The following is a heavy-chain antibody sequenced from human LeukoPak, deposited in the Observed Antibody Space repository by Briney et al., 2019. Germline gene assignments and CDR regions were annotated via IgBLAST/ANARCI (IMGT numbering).Heavy chain of an antibody. CDR3: AALKYYYDSSGYYFDY. V-gene: IGHV1-58*01. Sequence: SVKVSCKASGFTFTSSAVQWVRQARGQRLEWIGWIVVGSGNTNYAQKFQERVTITRDISTSTAYMELSSLRSEDTAVYYCAALKYYYDSSGYYFDYWGQGTLVTVSS. D-gene: IGHD3-22*01. J-gene: IGHJ4*02. CDR2: IVVGSGNT. CDR1: GFTFTSSA.